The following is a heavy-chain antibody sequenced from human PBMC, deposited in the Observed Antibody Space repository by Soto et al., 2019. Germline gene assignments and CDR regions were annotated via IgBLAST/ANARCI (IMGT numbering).Heavy chain of an antibody. CDR2: NSASGGST. Sequence: GGSLRLSCAASGFTFNNHAMSWIRQAPGKGLEWVSTNSASGGSTYYAGSVKGRFTISRDNSKNTVYLQMKSLRVEGTAVYYCAKMGGSEYELLGPDAFDIWGQGTMVTVSS. D-gene: IGHD2-2*01. CDR3: AKMGGSEYELLGPDAFDI. J-gene: IGHJ3*02. V-gene: IGHV3-23*01. CDR1: GFTFNNHA.